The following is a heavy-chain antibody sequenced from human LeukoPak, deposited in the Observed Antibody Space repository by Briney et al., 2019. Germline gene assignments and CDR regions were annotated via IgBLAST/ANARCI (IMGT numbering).Heavy chain of an antibody. D-gene: IGHD6-13*01. CDR2: MNPNSGNT. V-gene: IGHV1-8*03. J-gene: IGHJ6*03. CDR1: GYTFTSYD. CDR3: ATSSSWGNYYYYYMDV. Sequence: ASAKVSCKASGYTFTSYDINWVRQATGQGLEWMEWMNPNSGNTGYAQKFQGRVTITRNTSISTAYMELSSLRSEDTAVYYCATSSSWGNYYYYYMDVWGKGTTVTVSS.